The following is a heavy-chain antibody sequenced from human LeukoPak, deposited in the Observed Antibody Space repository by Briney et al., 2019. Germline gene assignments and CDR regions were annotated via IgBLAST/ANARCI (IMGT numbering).Heavy chain of an antibody. D-gene: IGHD2-2*02. Sequence: PGGSLRLSCAASGFGFSNYWMSWVRQAPGEGLEWVANIKQDGSEKYYVDSVKGRFTISRDNAKSSLYLQMNSLRAEDTALYYCARGWGVCIRVSCYTGGDVFDLWGQGTMVTVSS. J-gene: IGHJ3*01. CDR2: IKQDGSEK. CDR1: GFGFSNYW. CDR3: ARGWGVCIRVSCYTGGDVFDL. V-gene: IGHV3-7*01.